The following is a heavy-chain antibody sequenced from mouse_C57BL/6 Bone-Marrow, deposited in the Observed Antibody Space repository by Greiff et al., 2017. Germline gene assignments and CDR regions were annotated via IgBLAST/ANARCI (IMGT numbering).Heavy chain of an antibody. D-gene: IGHD1-1*01. V-gene: IGHV5-2*01. CDR3: ARHDTTDWYFDV. CDR1: EYEFPSHD. CDR2: INSDGGST. Sequence: VQLKESGGGLVQPGESLKLSCESNEYEFPSHDMSWVRKTPEQRLELVAAINSDGGSTYYPDTKERRFIISRDNTKKTLYLQMSSLRSEDTALYYCARHDTTDWYFDVWGTGTTVTVSS. J-gene: IGHJ1*03.